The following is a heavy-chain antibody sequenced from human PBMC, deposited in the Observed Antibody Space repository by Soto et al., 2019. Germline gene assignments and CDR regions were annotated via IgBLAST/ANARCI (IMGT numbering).Heavy chain of an antibody. CDR2: IKHDGSEQ. J-gene: IGHJ4*02. CDR3: ATEGDCSGDGCYTGLKN. V-gene: IGHV3-7*04. CDR1: GFTFSNFW. D-gene: IGHD2-15*01. Sequence: EVHLVESGGGLVQPGGSLRLSCAVSGFTFSNFWISWVRQAPGKGPEWVANIKHDGSEQYYVDSVKGRFTISRDNAKNSVSLQMTSLRADDTAVCYCATEGDCSGDGCYTGLKNWGQGTLVTVSS.